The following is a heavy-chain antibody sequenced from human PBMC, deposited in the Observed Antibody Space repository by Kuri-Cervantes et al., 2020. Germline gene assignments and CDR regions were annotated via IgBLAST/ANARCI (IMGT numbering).Heavy chain of an antibody. J-gene: IGHJ4*02. V-gene: IGHV3-9*01. CDR2: ISWNSGSI. Sequence: SLKISCAASGFTFDDYAMHWVRQAPGKGLGWVSGISWNSGSIGYADSVKGRFTISRHNAKNSLYLQMNSLRAEDTALYYCAKDIGEFIAAAGPSFDYWGQGTLVTVSS. D-gene: IGHD6-13*01. CDR3: AKDIGEFIAAAGPSFDY. CDR1: GFTFDDYA.